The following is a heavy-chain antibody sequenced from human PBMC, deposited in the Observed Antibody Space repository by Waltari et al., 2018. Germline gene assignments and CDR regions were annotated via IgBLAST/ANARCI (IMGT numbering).Heavy chain of an antibody. CDR2: IKGDGSEK. Sequence: EEQLVESGGGLVQPGGSLRLSCLASGFSFSDSWMDWVRQAPGKGLEWGANIKGDGSEKYYVDSVKGRFTISRDNAKNSLYLQMNSLRAEDTAVYYCSKKLDVWGQGTTVTVSS. CDR1: GFSFSDSW. J-gene: IGHJ6*02. CDR3: SKKLDV. V-gene: IGHV3-7*01.